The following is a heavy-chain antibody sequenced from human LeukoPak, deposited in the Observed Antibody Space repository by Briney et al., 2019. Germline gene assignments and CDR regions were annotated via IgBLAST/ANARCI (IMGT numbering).Heavy chain of an antibody. D-gene: IGHD5-18*01. Sequence: SETLSLTCTVSGGSISSYSWSWIRQPAGKGLEWIGRIYTSVSTNYNPSLKSRVTMSVDTSKNQFSLKLSSVTAADTAVYYCARDKFVAAMATTGFDYWGQGTLVTVS. CDR3: ARDKFVAAMATTGFDY. J-gene: IGHJ4*02. CDR1: GGSISSYS. V-gene: IGHV4-4*07. CDR2: IYTSVST.